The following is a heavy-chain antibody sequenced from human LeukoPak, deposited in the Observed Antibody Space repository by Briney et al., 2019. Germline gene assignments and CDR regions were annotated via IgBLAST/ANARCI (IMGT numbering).Heavy chain of an antibody. CDR1: GGSISSSSYY. Sequence: SETLSLTCTVSGGSISSSSYYWGWIRQPPGKGLEWIGYIYYSGSTNYNPSLKSRVTISVDTSKNQFSLKLSSVTAADTAVYYCARSVEGYCSGGSCYSYYYYMDVWGKGTTVTVSS. V-gene: IGHV4-61*05. J-gene: IGHJ6*03. CDR2: IYYSGST. D-gene: IGHD2-15*01. CDR3: ARSVEGYCSGGSCYSYYYYMDV.